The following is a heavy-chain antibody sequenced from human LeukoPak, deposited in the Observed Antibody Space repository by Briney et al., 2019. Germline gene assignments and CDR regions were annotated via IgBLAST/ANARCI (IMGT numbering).Heavy chain of an antibody. J-gene: IGHJ3*02. CDR3: ARDDLVLDENGFDM. Sequence: GGSLRLSCEASGFTFSSYGIHWVRQSPAKGLEWVAVIGSDGRNKFYADSVAGRFSVSRDNFKNTLFLEMNSLRAEDTGVYFCARDDLVLDENGFDMWGRGTMVTVSS. D-gene: IGHD2-21*01. CDR2: IGSDGRNK. CDR1: GFTFSSYG. V-gene: IGHV3-33*01.